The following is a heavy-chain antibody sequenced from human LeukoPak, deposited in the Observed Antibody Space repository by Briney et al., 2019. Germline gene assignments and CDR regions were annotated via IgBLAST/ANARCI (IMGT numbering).Heavy chain of an antibody. J-gene: IGHJ6*01. Sequence: NPSETLSLTCTVSGGSISSGGYYWSWIRQHPGKGLEWIGYIDYNGFTYSNPSLKSRLTMSVDTSKSQFSLKLSSVTAEDTAVYYCARAHDFWRGSNRMDVWGQGATVTVSS. V-gene: IGHV4-31*03. D-gene: IGHD3-3*01. CDR3: ARAHDFWRGSNRMDV. CDR2: IDYNGFT. CDR1: GGSISSGGYY.